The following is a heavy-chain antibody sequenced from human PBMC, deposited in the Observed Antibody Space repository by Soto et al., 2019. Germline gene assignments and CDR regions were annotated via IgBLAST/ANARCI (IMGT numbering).Heavy chain of an antibody. CDR1: GFSLSTSGMC. Sequence: SGPTLVNPTQTLTLTCTFSGFSLSTSGMCVSWIRQPPGKALEWLALIDWDDDKYYSTSLKTRLTISKDTSKNQVVLTMTNMDPVDTATYYCARMGTTMYYSYYYGMDVWGQGTTVTVSS. CDR2: IDWDDDK. D-gene: IGHD3-10*02. V-gene: IGHV2-70*01. CDR3: ARMGTTMYYSYYYGMDV. J-gene: IGHJ6*02.